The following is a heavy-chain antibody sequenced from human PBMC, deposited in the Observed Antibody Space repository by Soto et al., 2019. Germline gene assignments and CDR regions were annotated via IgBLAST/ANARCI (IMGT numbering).Heavy chain of an antibody. D-gene: IGHD3-10*01. CDR1: GFTFSSYS. V-gene: IGHV3-21*01. J-gene: IGHJ6*03. CDR2: ISSSSSYI. CDR3: ARVRYYGSGSLYNYYMDV. Sequence: PGRSLRLSCAASGFTFSSYSMNWVRQAPGKGLEWVSSISSSSSYIYYADSVKGRFTISRDNAKNSLYLQMNSLRAEDTAVYYCARVRYYGSGSLYNYYMDVWGKGTTVTVSS.